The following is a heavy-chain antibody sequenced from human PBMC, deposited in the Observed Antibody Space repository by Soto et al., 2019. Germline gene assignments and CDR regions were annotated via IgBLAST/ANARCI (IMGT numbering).Heavy chain of an antibody. CDR1: GFTFDDYT. Sequence: EVQLVESGGVVVQPGGSLRLSCAASGFTFDDYTMHWVRQAPGKGLEWVSLISWDGGSTYYADSVKGRFTISRDNSKNSLYLQMNSLRTEDTALYYCAKGRVATTFFDYWGQGTLVTVSS. D-gene: IGHD1-26*01. V-gene: IGHV3-43*01. CDR2: ISWDGGST. CDR3: AKGRVATTFFDY. J-gene: IGHJ4*02.